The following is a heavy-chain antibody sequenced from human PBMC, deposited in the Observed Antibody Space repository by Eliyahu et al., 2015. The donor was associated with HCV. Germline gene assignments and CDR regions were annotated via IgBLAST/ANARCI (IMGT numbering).Heavy chain of an antibody. J-gene: IGHJ4*02. V-gene: IGHV2-5*01. CDR1: GFSLSNTGVA. Sequence: QITLRESGPTLVKPTQTLTLTCTFSGFSLSNTGVAVGWIRQPPGKALEWLAVIYSTDDQRHSPSLESRLTITKDTSKNQLLLTMTNMDPVDTATYYCVHGPGGSYSTGYFDNWGQGTLVTVSS. CDR2: IYSTDDQ. D-gene: IGHD2-21*01. CDR3: VHGPGGSYSTGYFDN.